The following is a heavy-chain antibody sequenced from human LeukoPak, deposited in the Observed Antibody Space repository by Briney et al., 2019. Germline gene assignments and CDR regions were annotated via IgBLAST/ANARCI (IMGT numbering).Heavy chain of an antibody. Sequence: GGSLRLSCAASGFTFSSYGMHWVRQAPGKGLEWVAVISYDGSNTYYADSVKGRFTISRDNSKNTLYLQMNSLRAEDTAVYYCAKSGYSYGSCFDYWGQGTLVTVSS. J-gene: IGHJ4*02. CDR1: GFTFSSYG. CDR3: AKSGYSYGSCFDY. D-gene: IGHD5-18*01. V-gene: IGHV3-30*18. CDR2: ISYDGSNT.